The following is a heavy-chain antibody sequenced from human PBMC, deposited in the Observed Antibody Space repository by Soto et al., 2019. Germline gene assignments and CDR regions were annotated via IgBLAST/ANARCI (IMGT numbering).Heavy chain of an antibody. CDR1: GATLTTTPYL. CDR2: IYYNGKH. CDR3: AKKLPTTGSVDY. Sequence: SETLSLTCSVPGATLTTTPYLSAGVRQPPRKRLEEGGSIYYNGKHQYHPSPQSRNTISVDRSRNQFFLPVSSVTAADTAVYYCAKKLPTTGSVDYSA. V-gene: IGHV4-39*01. J-gene: IGHJ4*01. D-gene: IGHD2-15*01.